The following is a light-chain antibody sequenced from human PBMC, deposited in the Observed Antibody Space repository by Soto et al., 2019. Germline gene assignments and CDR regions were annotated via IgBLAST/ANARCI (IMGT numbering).Light chain of an antibody. CDR2: DAS. Sequence: IQFTPYSSVLSASLGDRVTNTFRASQAINTYLAWYQQKPGKAPKLLIYDASTLKSGVPSRFSGSGSGTEFSLTISNLQPEDFATYYCQHLNSYPLTFGGGAKVDI. CDR3: QHLNSYPLT. V-gene: IGKV1-9*01. CDR1: QAINTY. J-gene: IGKJ4*01.